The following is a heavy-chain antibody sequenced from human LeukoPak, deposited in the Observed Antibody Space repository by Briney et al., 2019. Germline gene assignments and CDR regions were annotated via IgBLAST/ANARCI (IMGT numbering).Heavy chain of an antibody. V-gene: IGHV4-59*01. CDR2: IYYSGST. CDR1: GGSISSYY. CDR3: ARVITGTYDAFDI. J-gene: IGHJ3*02. D-gene: IGHD1-20*01. Sequence: SETLSLTCTVSGGSISSYYWSWIRQPPGKGLEWIGYIYYSGSTNYNPSLKSQVTISVDTSKNQFSLKLSSVTAADTAVYYCARVITGTYDAFDIWGQGTMVTVSS.